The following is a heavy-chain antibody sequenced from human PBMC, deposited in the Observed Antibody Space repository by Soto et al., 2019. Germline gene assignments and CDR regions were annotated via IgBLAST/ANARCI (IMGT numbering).Heavy chain of an antibody. D-gene: IGHD3-22*01. CDR3: ARRWVRTFDY. J-gene: IGHJ4*02. Sequence: QVQLQESGPGLVKPSETLSLTCTVSGGSISSYYWSWIRQPPGKGLEWIGYIYYSGSTNYNPSLKIRVSISGDTSENQSSRMLSSVTAADTAVYYCARRWVRTFDYWGQGTLGTVSS. V-gene: IGHV4-59*08. CDR2: IYYSGST. CDR1: GGSISSYY.